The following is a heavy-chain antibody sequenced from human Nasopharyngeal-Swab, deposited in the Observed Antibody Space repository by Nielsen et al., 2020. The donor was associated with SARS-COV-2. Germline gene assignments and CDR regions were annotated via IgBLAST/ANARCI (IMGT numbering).Heavy chain of an antibody. V-gene: IGHV4-34*01. CDR1: GGSFSGYY. CDR3: ARLRKDIVVVPAAHGYRYGYVFDY. D-gene: IGHD2-2*01. J-gene: IGHJ4*02. CDR2: INHSGST. Sequence: SETLSLTCAVYGGSFSGYYWSWIRQPPGKGLEWIGEINHSGSTNYNPSLKSRVTISVDTSKNQFSLKLSSVTAADTAVYYCARLRKDIVVVPAAHGYRYGYVFDYWGQGTLVTVSS.